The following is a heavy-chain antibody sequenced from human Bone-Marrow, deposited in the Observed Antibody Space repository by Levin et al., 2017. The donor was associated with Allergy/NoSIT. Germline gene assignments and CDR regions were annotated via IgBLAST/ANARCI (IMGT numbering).Heavy chain of an antibody. V-gene: IGHV3-33*01. D-gene: IGHD6-13*01. CDR1: GFTFSSYG. J-gene: IGHJ6*02. Sequence: GGSLRLSCAVSGFTFSSYGMHWVRQAPGKGLEWVAVIWYDGSNKYYADSVKGRFTISRDNSKNTLYLQMNSLRAEDTAVYYCARDLGEIAAAGTLYYYYYGMGVWGQGTTVTVSS. CDR3: ARDLGEIAAAGTLYYYYYGMGV. CDR2: IWYDGSNK.